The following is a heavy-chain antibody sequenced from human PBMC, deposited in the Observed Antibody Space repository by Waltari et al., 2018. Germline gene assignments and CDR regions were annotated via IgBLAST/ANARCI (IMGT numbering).Heavy chain of an antibody. Sequence: KGLEWVSAMSYDGFSKYYADSVKGRFTIARDNSKNTVYLEINSLRPEDTAVYYCAREGGTSGYSGFVDYWGQGTQVTVSS. V-gene: IGHV3-30*01. J-gene: IGHJ4*02. CDR3: AREGGTSGYSGFVDY. D-gene: IGHD2-2*01. CDR2: MSYDGFSK.